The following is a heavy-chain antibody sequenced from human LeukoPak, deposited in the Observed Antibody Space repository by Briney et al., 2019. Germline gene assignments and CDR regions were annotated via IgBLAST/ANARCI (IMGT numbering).Heavy chain of an antibody. Sequence: SVKVSCKASGGTFSSYAISWVRQAPGQGLEWMGGIIPIFGTANYAQKFQGRVTITADGSTSTAYMELSSLRSEDTAVYYCARAPQDKRTYYDILTGYYLHYFDYWGQGTLVTVSS. CDR2: IIPIFGTA. D-gene: IGHD3-9*01. CDR3: ARAPQDKRTYYDILTGYYLHYFDY. CDR1: GGTFSSYA. V-gene: IGHV1-69*13. J-gene: IGHJ4*02.